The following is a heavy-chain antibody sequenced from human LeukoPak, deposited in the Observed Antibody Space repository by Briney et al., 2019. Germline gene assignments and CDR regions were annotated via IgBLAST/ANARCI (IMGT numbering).Heavy chain of an antibody. V-gene: IGHV5-51*07. CDR2: IYPGDSDT. J-gene: IGHJ4*02. CDR1: GDSFTSYW. D-gene: IGHD6-19*01. Sequence: GESLKISCKGSGDSFTSYWIGWVHQMPGKGLEWMGIIYPGDSDTRYSPSFQGQVTISADKSISTAYLQWSSLKASDTATYYCARHLASGWYNFDYWGQGTLVTVSS. CDR3: ARHLASGWYNFDY.